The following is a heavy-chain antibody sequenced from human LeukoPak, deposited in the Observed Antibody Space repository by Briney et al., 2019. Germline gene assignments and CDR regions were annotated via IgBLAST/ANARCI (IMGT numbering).Heavy chain of an antibody. CDR3: ARLVGVRGAFDY. J-gene: IGHJ4*02. CDR2: IYYSGST. V-gene: IGHV4-39*01. CDR1: GDSITGYY. D-gene: IGHD3-10*01. Sequence: PSETLSLTCSVSGDSITGYYWGWIRQPPGKGLEWIGSIYYSGSTYYNPSLKSRVTISVDTSKNQFSLKLSSVTAADTAVYYCARLVGVRGAFDYWGQGTLVTVSS.